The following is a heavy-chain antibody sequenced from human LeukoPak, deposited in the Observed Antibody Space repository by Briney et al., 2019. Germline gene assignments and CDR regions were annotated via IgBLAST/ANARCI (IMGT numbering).Heavy chain of an antibody. CDR3: ARAGGNGGLDY. J-gene: IGHJ4*02. CDR1: GYTFTSYY. CDR2: INPSGGST. D-gene: IGHD3-16*01. Sequence: GASVKVSCKASGYTFTSYYMHWVRQAPGKGLEWMGIINPSGGSTSYAQKFQGRVTMTRDMSTSTVYMELSSLRSEDTAVYYCARAGGNGGLDYWGQGTLVTVSS. V-gene: IGHV1-46*01.